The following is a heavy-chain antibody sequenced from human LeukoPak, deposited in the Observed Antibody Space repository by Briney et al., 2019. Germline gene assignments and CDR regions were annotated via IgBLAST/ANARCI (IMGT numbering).Heavy chain of an antibody. J-gene: IGHJ6*03. V-gene: IGHV1-2*02. CDR1: GYIFIDYY. CDR3: ARAGDNLTGYYKEYYMDV. Sequence: ASVKVSCKASGYIFIDYYMHWVRQAPGQGLEWMGWINPNAGGTSYAQKFQGRVTMTTDTSITTAYMDLSSLRSDDMAVYYCARAGDNLTGYYKEYYMDVWGKGTTVTVTS. CDR2: INPNAGGT. D-gene: IGHD3-9*01.